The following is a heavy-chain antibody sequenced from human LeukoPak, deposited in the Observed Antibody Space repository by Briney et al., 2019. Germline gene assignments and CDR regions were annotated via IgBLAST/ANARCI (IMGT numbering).Heavy chain of an antibody. CDR1: GGSFSGYY. CDR2: INHSGST. V-gene: IGHV4-34*01. J-gene: IGHJ4*02. CDR3: ARGKLRTNRQNFDY. Sequence: PSETLSLTCAVYGGSFSGYYWGWIRQPPGKGLEWIGEINHSGSTNYNPSLKSRVTISVDTSKNQFSLKLSSVTAADTAVYYCARGKLRTNRQNFDYWGQGTLVTASS. D-gene: IGHD2-8*01.